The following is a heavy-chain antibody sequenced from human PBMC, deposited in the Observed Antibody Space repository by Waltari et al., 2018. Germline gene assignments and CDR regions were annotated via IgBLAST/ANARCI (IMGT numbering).Heavy chain of an antibody. CDR2: ISSSSSYI. CDR3: ARDRGGDFDY. CDR1: ALTYSSYS. J-gene: IGHJ4*02. D-gene: IGHD3-10*01. Sequence: EAQLVESGGGLVKPGGSLSLPCSASALTYSSYSTHWVRQAPGKGLEWVSSISSSSSYIYYADSVKGRFTISRDNAKNSLYLQMNSLRAEDTAVYYCARDRGGDFDYWGQGTLVTVSS. V-gene: IGHV3-21*01.